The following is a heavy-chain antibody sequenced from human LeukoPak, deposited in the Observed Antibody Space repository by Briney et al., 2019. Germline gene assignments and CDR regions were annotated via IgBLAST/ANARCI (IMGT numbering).Heavy chain of an antibody. V-gene: IGHV3-20*01. CDR2: INWNGGST. Sequence: GGSLRLSCAASGFTFSSSAMSWVRQAPGKGLEWVSGINWNGGSTGYADSVKGRFTISRDNAKNSLYLQMNSLRAEDTALYHCARALYYDFWSGSPDDAFDIWGQGTMVTVSS. D-gene: IGHD3-3*01. J-gene: IGHJ3*02. CDR3: ARALYYDFWSGSPDDAFDI. CDR1: GFTFSSSA.